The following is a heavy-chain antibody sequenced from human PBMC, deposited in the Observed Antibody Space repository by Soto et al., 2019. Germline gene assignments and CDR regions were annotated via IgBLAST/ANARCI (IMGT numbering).Heavy chain of an antibody. CDR2: IYYSGSP. D-gene: IGHD3-3*01. CDR1: GGSISSYY. J-gene: IGHJ6*03. V-gene: IGHV4-59*08. Sequence: SETLSLTCTVSGGSISSYYWSWIRQPPGKGLEWIGYIYYSGSPNYNPSLKSRVTISVDTSKNQFSLKLSSVTAADTAVYYCASQRTYYDFWSGYPMDVWGKGTTVTVSS. CDR3: ASQRTYYDFWSGYPMDV.